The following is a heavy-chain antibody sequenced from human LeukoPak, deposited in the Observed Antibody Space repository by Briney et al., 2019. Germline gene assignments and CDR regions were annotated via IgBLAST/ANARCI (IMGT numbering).Heavy chain of an antibody. CDR2: IYTSGST. CDR1: GGSISSGSYY. V-gene: IGHV4-61*02. Sequence: SETLSLTCTVSGGSISSGSYYWSWIRQPAGKGLEWIGRIYTSGSTNYNPSLKSRVTISVDTSKNQFSLKLSSVTAADTAVYYCARVPVNIWENWFDPWGQGTLVTVSS. D-gene: IGHD1-26*01. J-gene: IGHJ5*02. CDR3: ARVPVNIWENWFDP.